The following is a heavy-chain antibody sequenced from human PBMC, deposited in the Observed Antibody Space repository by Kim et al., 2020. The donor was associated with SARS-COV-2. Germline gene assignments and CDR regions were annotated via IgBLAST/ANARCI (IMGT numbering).Heavy chain of an antibody. CDR3: ARDVDTAMAPMSYGMDV. D-gene: IGHD5-18*01. J-gene: IGHJ6*02. Sequence: VKGRITICRGNAKNSLYLQMNSLRAEDTAVYYCARDVDTAMAPMSYGMDVWGQGTTVTVSS. V-gene: IGHV3-21*01.